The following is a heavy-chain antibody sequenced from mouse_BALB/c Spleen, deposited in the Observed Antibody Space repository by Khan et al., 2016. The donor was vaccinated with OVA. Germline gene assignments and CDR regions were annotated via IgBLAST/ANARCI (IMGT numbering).Heavy chain of an antibody. CDR2: IDPENGKT. CDR1: GFNIKNYY. V-gene: IGHV14-1*02. Sequence: VQLQQSGAELVRPGALVKLSCKASGFNIKNYYMHWVKQRPEQGLEWIGWIDPENGKTIYDPKFQGKASIMADTSSNTAYLQLSSLTSEDTAVYYCARDGYSPWCAYWGQGTLVTVSA. J-gene: IGHJ3*01. D-gene: IGHD2-3*01. CDR3: ARDGYSPWCAY.